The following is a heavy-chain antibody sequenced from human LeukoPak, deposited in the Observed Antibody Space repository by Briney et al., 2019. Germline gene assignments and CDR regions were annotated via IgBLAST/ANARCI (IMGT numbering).Heavy chain of an antibody. CDR3: ARDGNFGYDAFDI. CDR1: GFTFSSYG. V-gene: IGHV3-33*01. Sequence: GSLRLSCAASGFTFSSYGMHWVRQAQGKGLEWVAVIWDDGSNKYYADSVKGRFTISRDNSKNTLYLQVNSLRAEDTAVYYCARDGNFGYDAFDIWGQGTMLTVSS. CDR2: IWDDGSNK. D-gene: IGHD3-10*01. J-gene: IGHJ3*02.